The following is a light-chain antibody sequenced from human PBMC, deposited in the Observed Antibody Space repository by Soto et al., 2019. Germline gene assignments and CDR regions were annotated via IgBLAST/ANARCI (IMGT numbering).Light chain of an antibody. CDR2: XAX. CDR3: QQYYSPAWT. J-gene: IGKJ1*01. CDR1: QSVLFSSNNKNY. V-gene: IGKV4-1*01. Sequence: DIVMTQSPDSLAVPLGERATINCKSSQSVLFSSNNKNYLAWYQQKPTXXXXXXXYXAXTRESAVPDRFSGSGSGTDFTLTISSLQAADVVVYFCQQYYSPAWTCGPGTKVDI.